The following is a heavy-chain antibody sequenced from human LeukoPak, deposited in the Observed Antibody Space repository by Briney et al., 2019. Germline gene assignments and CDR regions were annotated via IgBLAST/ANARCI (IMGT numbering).Heavy chain of an antibody. CDR2: ISGSGGST. CDR3: AKDPTYYYDSSGYWDGLNYFDY. CDR1: GFTFSSYA. V-gene: IGHV3-23*01. D-gene: IGHD3-22*01. J-gene: IGHJ4*02. Sequence: GGSLRLSCAASGFTFSSYAMSWVRQAPGKGLEWVSAISGSGGSTYYADSVKGRFTISRDNSKNTLYLQMNSLRAEDTAVYYCAKDPTYYYDSSGYWDGLNYFDYWGQGTLVTVSS.